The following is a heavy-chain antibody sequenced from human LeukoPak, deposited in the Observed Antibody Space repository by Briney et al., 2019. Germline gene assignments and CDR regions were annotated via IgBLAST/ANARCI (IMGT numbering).Heavy chain of an antibody. CDR2: IDTDGSTT. J-gene: IGHJ4*02. CDR1: GFIYSNSL. Sequence: GGSLRLSCAASGFIYSNSLMHWVRQVPGKGLVWVARIDTDGSTTHYADSVKGRFTISRDNAKNTLYLQMNSLRAEDTAVYYCAKDRDGYNYWGQGTLVTVSS. D-gene: IGHD5-24*01. V-gene: IGHV3-74*01. CDR3: AKDRDGYNY.